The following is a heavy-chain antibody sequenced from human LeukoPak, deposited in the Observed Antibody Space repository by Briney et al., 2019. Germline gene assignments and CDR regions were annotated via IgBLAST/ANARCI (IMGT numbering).Heavy chain of an antibody. CDR2: INHSGST. CDR1: GGSFSGYY. Sequence: SETLSLTCAVYGGSFSGYYWSWIRQPPGKGLEWIGEINHSGSTNCNPSLKSRVTISVDTSKNQFSLKLSSVTAADTAVYYCARGPVTGITGTTGDYWGQGTLVTVSS. CDR3: ARGPVTGITGTTGDY. J-gene: IGHJ4*02. V-gene: IGHV4-34*01. D-gene: IGHD1-7*01.